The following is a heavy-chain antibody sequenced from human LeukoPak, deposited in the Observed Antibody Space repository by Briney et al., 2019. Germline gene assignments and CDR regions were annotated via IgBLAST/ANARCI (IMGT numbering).Heavy chain of an antibody. V-gene: IGHV3-48*03. CDR1: GFTLSSYE. J-gene: IGHJ4*02. CDR2: ISADSTDK. D-gene: IGHD1-26*01. Sequence: GGSLRLSCAVSGFTLSSYEMNWVRPAPGKGLEWGSYISADSTDKYDADSVKGRFTISRDNAKNSLYLQMNSLRVDDTAIYYCAREVKWELPDYWGQGTLVTVSS. CDR3: AREVKWELPDY.